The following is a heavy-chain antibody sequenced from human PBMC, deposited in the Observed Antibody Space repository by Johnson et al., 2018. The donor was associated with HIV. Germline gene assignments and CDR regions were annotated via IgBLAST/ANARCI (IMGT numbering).Heavy chain of an antibody. CDR1: GFTVSSNY. Sequence: VQLVESGGGLIQPGGSLRLSCAASGFTVSSNYMSWVRQAPGKGLEWVSLIYSGGSTYYADSVTGRFTISRDNAKNSLYLQMNSLRAEDTAVYYCARPGVVVTPPDAFDIWGQGTMVTVSS. CDR2: IYSGGST. V-gene: IGHV3-53*01. D-gene: IGHD3-22*01. J-gene: IGHJ3*02. CDR3: ARPGVVVTPPDAFDI.